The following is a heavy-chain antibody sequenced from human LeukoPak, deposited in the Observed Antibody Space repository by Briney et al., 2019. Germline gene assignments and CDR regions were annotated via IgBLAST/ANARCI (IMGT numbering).Heavy chain of an antibody. Sequence: PGGSLRLSCAASGFTFSTYGMSWVRQTLGKGLEWVSGINWNGGSTGYADSVKGRFTISRDNAKNSLYLQMNSLRAEDTALYYCARVNYYGSGSYYNGLYYYYYYYMDVWGKGTTVTVSS. CDR3: ARVNYYGSGSYYNGLYYYYYYYMDV. CDR2: INWNGGST. J-gene: IGHJ6*03. D-gene: IGHD3-10*01. V-gene: IGHV3-20*04. CDR1: GFTFSTYG.